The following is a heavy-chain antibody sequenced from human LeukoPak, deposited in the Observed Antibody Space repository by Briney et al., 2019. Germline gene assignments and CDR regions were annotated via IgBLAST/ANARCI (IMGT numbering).Heavy chain of an antibody. Sequence: GGSLRLSCVVSGFTVSNNYMKWVRQAPGKGLEWVSAITGTGGDTYYADSVKGRFTVSRDNSKNTLFLEMNSLRVEDTAVYYCAQVVVVTPWGQGTLVTVSS. CDR2: ITGTGGDT. D-gene: IGHD2-21*02. CDR1: GFTVSNNY. J-gene: IGHJ5*02. CDR3: AQVVVVTP. V-gene: IGHV3-23*01.